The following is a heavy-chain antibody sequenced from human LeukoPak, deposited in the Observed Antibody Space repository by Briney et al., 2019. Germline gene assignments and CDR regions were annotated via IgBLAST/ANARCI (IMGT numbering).Heavy chain of an antibody. CDR2: INHSGST. Sequence: SETLSLTCAVYGGSFSGYCWSWIRQPPGKGLEWIGEINHSGSTNYNPSLKSRVTISVDTSKNQFSLKLSSVTAADTAVYYCARGRRSGWSSYYFDYWGQGTLVTVSS. V-gene: IGHV4-34*01. CDR3: ARGRRSGWSSYYFDY. CDR1: GGSFSGYC. J-gene: IGHJ4*02. D-gene: IGHD6-19*01.